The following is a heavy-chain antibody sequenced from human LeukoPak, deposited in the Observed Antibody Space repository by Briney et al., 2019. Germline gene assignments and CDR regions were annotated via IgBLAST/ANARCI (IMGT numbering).Heavy chain of an antibody. Sequence: GGSLRLSCAASGFTFDDYAMHWVRQAPGKGLEWVSGISWNSGSIGYADSVKGRFTISRDNAKNSLYLQMNSLRAEDTALYYCAKDKQWLAEPPHDAFDIWGQGTMVTVSS. CDR3: AKDKQWLAEPPHDAFDI. J-gene: IGHJ3*02. CDR1: GFTFDDYA. V-gene: IGHV3-9*01. CDR2: ISWNSGSI. D-gene: IGHD6-19*01.